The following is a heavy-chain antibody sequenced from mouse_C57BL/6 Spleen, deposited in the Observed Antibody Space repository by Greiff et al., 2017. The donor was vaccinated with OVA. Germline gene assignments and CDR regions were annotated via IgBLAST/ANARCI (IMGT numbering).Heavy chain of an antibody. D-gene: IGHD2-4*01. CDR3: ARTEGSYYDYDGHFDY. CDR2: IYPGDGDT. J-gene: IGHJ2*01. V-gene: IGHV1-82*01. CDR1: GYAFSSSW. Sequence: VQRVESGPELVKPGASVKISCKASGYAFSSSWMNWVKQRPGKGLEWIGRIYPGDGDTNYNGKFKGKATLTADKSSSTAYMQLSSLTSEDSAVYFCARTEGSYYDYDGHFDYWGQGTTLTVSS.